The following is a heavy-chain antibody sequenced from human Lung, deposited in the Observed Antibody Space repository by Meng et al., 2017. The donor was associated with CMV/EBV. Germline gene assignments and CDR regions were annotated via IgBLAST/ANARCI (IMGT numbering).Heavy chain of an antibody. Sequence: GEXXKISCAASGFSIRDYGMAWVRQAPGKGLEWVSAIGGGGKYYADSVKGRFTISRDTSTDYVFLQMNSLRADDTATYYCAREGWGGSGRPFASWGQGTLVTVSS. CDR2: IGGGGK. D-gene: IGHD3-10*01. V-gene: IGHV3-23*01. CDR1: GFSIRDYG. CDR3: AREGWGGSGRPFAS. J-gene: IGHJ4*02.